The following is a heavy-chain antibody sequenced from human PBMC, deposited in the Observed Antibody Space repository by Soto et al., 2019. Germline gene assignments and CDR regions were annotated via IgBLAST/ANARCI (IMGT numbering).Heavy chain of an antibody. CDR3: AKGAGGSGPIRLDY. J-gene: IGHJ4*02. CDR2: ISGSGSST. CDR1: GFTFSSSV. Sequence: EVQLLESGGGLVQPGGSLRLSCAASGFTFSSSVMNWVRQAPGKGLEWVSGISGSGSSTDYADSVRGRFTISRDNSKNTLYMQRSSLRAADTAVYYCAKGAGGSGPIRLDYWGQGTLVSVSS. V-gene: IGHV3-23*01. D-gene: IGHD3-10*01.